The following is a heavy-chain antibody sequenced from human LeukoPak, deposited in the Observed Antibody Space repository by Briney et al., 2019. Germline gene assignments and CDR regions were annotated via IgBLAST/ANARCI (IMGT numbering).Heavy chain of an antibody. J-gene: IGHJ4*02. CDR1: GYSFTTYW. CDR3: AIHGGAFGSSWYSGY. CDR2: IYPGDSDT. V-gene: IGHV5-51*01. D-gene: IGHD6-13*01. Sequence: PGESLKISCKGSGYSFTTYWIGWVRQMPGKGLEWMGIIYPGDSDTRYSPSFQGQVTISADKSIRTAYLQWSSLKASDTAMYYCAIHGGAFGSSWYSGYWGQGTLVTVSS.